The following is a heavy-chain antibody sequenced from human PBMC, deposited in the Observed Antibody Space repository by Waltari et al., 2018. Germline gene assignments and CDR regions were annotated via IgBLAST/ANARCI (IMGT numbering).Heavy chain of an antibody. D-gene: IGHD7-27*01. CDR3: ARGSGVDS. Sequence: EVQLLESGGGLVRPGGSLRLSCAAFGLRFSTYVMNWVRQAPGKGLEWVSSISDAGGIINYADSVKGRFTISRDNSKNTLYLQMNSLRADDTAVYYCARGSGVDSWGQGTLVTVSS. V-gene: IGHV3-23*01. J-gene: IGHJ4*02. CDR2: ISDAGGII. CDR1: GLRFSTYV.